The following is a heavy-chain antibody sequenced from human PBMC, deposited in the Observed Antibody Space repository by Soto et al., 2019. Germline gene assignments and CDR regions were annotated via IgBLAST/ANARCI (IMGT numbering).Heavy chain of an antibody. D-gene: IGHD2-8*01. CDR3: AYLGYCTNGVCYNGMDV. Sequence: SEKVSCTDFCYTFTSYGISWVRQAPGQGLEWMGWISAYNGNTNYAQKLQGRVTMTTDTSTSTAYMELRSLRSDDTAEYYCAYLGYCTNGVCYNGMDVWGQGTTVTVSS. CDR2: ISAYNGNT. CDR1: CYTFTSYG. J-gene: IGHJ6*02. V-gene: IGHV1-18*04.